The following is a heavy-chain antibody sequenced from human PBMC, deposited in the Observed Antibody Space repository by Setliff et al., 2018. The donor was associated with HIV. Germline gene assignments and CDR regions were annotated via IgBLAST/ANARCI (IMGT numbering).Heavy chain of an antibody. CDR1: GGSISSYY. J-gene: IGHJ6*03. CDR2: INHSGST. CDR3: ARLRAPDGYYMDV. D-gene: IGHD2-8*01. Sequence: SETLSLTCTVSGGSISSYYWSWIRQPPGKGLEWIGEINHSGSTNYNPSLKSRVTISVDTSKNQFSLKLSSVTAADTAVYYCARLRAPDGYYMDVWGKGTTVTVSS. V-gene: IGHV4-34*01.